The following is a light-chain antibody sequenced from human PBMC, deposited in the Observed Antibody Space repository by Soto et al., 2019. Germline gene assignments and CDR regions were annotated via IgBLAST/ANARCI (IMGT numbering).Light chain of an antibody. J-gene: IGKJ3*01. CDR2: DAS. CDR1: QSVSSSY. V-gene: IGKV3-20*01. Sequence: EIVLTQSPGTLSLSPGERATLSCRASQSVSSSYLGWYQQKPGQAPRLLIYDASRATGIPDRFSGSGSGTDFTLTITRLEPEDVAVYYCQHNGTSALFGPGTKVDI. CDR3: QHNGTSAL.